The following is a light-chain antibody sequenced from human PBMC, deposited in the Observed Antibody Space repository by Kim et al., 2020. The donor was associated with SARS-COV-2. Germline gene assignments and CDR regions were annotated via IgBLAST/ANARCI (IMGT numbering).Light chain of an antibody. Sequence: QSALTQPASVSGSPGQSITISCTGTSSDVGGYNYVSWYQQHPGKAPKLMIYDVSKRPSGVSNRFSGSKSGNTASLTISGLQAEDEADYYCCSYTSSSTPWVCVGGTQLTVL. V-gene: IGLV2-14*01. CDR2: DVS. CDR1: SSDVGGYNY. J-gene: IGLJ3*02. CDR3: CSYTSSSTPWV.